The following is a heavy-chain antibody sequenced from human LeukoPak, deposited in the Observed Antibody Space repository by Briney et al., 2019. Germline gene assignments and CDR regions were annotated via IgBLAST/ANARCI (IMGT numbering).Heavy chain of an antibody. CDR3: AKIPKGGYFDY. Sequence: GGSLRLSCAASGFTFTTYGMHWVRQAPGKGLEWVAFIQNDEIDKFYADSVKGRFTISRDSSKNTLSLQMNSLRAEDTAVYYCAKIPKGGYFDYWGQGTLVTVSS. V-gene: IGHV3-30*02. CDR2: IQNDEIDK. J-gene: IGHJ4*02. D-gene: IGHD2-2*01. CDR1: GFTFTTYG.